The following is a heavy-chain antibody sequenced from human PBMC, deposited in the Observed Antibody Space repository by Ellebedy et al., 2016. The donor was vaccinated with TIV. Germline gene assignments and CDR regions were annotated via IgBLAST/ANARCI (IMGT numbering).Heavy chain of an antibody. CDR1: GDSISSRSHY. D-gene: IGHD2-8*01. Sequence: MPSETLSLTCNVSGDSISSRSHYWGWIRQPPGKGLEWIGSIYYSGSTYYNPSLRSRITVSVDTSKNYFSLKLRSVTAADTAVYYCARHAGYCTIGTCYSFDYWGQGTLVTVSS. V-gene: IGHV4-39*01. CDR3: ARHAGYCTIGTCYSFDY. J-gene: IGHJ4*02. CDR2: IYYSGST.